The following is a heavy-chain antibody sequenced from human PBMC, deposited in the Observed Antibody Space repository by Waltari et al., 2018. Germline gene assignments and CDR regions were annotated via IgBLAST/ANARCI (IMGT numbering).Heavy chain of an antibody. CDR1: AFTVSSNY. CDR3: ARLWQQLADFDY. D-gene: IGHD6-13*01. CDR2: IYSGGSA. V-gene: IGHV3-66*02. Sequence: EVQLVESGGGLVQPGGSLRLSCAASAFTVSSNYMTWVRQAPGKGLEWVSLIYSGGSAYYADSVKGRFTISRDNSKNTLYLQMNNLRVEDTAVYYCARLWQQLADFDYWGQGTLVTVSS. J-gene: IGHJ4*02.